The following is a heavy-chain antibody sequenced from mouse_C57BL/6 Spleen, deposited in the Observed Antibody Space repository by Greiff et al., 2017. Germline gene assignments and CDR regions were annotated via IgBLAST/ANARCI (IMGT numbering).Heavy chain of an antibody. J-gene: IGHJ2*01. CDR3: ARGYGNLDY. V-gene: IGHV1-50*01. Sequence: QVQLQQPGAELVKPGASVKLSCKASGYTFTSYWMQWVKQRPGQGLEWIGEIDPSDSYTNYNQQFKGKATLTVDTSSSTAYMQLSSLTSEDSAVYYCARGYGNLDYWGQGTTLAVYS. CDR2: IDPSDSYT. CDR1: GYTFTSYW. D-gene: IGHD2-1*01.